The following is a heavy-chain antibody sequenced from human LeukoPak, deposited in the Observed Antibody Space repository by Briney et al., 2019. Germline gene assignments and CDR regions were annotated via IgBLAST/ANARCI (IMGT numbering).Heavy chain of an antibody. CDR1: GFTFSSYW. Sequence: GGSLRLSCAASGFTFSSYWMHWVRQAPGKGLVWVSRINTDGSSTSYADSVKGRFTISRDNAKNTLYLQMNSLRAEDTAVYYCARDPLLLWFGESAEGNYMDVWGKGTTVTVSS. D-gene: IGHD3-10*01. V-gene: IGHV3-74*01. J-gene: IGHJ6*03. CDR3: ARDPLLLWFGESAEGNYMDV. CDR2: INTDGSST.